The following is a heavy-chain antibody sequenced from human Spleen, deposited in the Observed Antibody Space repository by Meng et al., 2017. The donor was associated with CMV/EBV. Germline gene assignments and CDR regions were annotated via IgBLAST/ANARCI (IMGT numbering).Heavy chain of an antibody. V-gene: IGHV3-21*01. CDR1: GFTFSSYS. D-gene: IGHD6-13*01. Sequence: GESLKISCAASGFTFSSYSMNWVRQAPGKGLEWVSSISSSSSYIYYADSVKGRFTISRDNAKNSLYLQMNSLRAEDTAVYYCAREYSSSWADHFDYWGQGTLVTVSS. CDR2: ISSSSSYI. J-gene: IGHJ4*02. CDR3: AREYSSSWADHFDY.